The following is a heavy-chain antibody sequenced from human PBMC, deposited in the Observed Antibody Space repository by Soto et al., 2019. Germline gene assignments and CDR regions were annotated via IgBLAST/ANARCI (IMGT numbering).Heavy chain of an antibody. CDR3: ARVGHFAFDI. J-gene: IGHJ3*02. D-gene: IGHD3-3*02. Sequence: QVQLVQSGAEVKKPGSSVKVSCKASGGTFSSYTISWVRQAPGQGLEWMGRIIPILGIANYAQNLQGRVTSTADKSTSTADMELSSLRSEDTAGDYFARVGHFAFDIWVQWTMVTVSS. CDR1: GGTFSSYT. V-gene: IGHV1-69*02. CDR2: IIPILGIA.